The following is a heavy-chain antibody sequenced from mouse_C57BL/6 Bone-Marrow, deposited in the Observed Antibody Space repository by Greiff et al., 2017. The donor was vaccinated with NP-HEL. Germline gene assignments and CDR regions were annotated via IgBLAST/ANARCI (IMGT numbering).Heavy chain of an antibody. J-gene: IGHJ2*01. Sequence: VQLQQSGAELVRPGASVTLSCKASGYTFTDYEMHWVKQTPVHGLEWIGAIDPETGGTAYNQKFKGKAILTADKSSCTAYMELRSLTSEDSAVYYCTREGDYWGQGTTLTVSS. CDR3: TREGDY. CDR1: GYTFTDYE. CDR2: IDPETGGT. V-gene: IGHV1-15*01.